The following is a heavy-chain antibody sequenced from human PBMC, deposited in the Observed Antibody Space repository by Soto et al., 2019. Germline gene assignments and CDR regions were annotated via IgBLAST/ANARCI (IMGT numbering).Heavy chain of an antibody. CDR2: ISSSSSTI. CDR1: GFTFSSYS. J-gene: IGHJ5*02. V-gene: IGHV3-48*02. D-gene: IGHD1-26*01. CDR3: AREVGSLNWFDP. Sequence: EVQLVESGGGLVQPGGSLRLSCAASGFTFSSYSMNWVRQAPGKGLEWVSYISSSSSTIYYADSVKGRFTISRANAKNSLYWQMNSLRDEDTAVYYCAREVGSLNWFDPWGQGTLVTVSS.